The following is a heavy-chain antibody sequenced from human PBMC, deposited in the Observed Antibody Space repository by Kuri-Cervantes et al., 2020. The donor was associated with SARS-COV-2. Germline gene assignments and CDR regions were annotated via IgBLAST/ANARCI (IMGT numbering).Heavy chain of an antibody. Sequence: SVKVSCKASGYTFTSYYMHWVRQAPGQGLEWMGGIIPIFGTANYAQKFQGRVTITADESTSTAYMELSSLRSEDTAVYYCARDDVPREVLATAMMGFYGMDVWGQGTTVTVSS. CDR2: IIPIFGTA. J-gene: IGHJ6*02. CDR3: ARDDVPREVLATAMMGFYGMDV. CDR1: GYTFTSYY. V-gene: IGHV1-69*13. D-gene: IGHD3-22*01.